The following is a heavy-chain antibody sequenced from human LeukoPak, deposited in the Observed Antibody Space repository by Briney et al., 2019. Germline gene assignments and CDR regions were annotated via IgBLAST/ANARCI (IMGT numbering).Heavy chain of an antibody. J-gene: IGHJ4*02. V-gene: IGHV5-51*01. CDR3: ARQGVYRDFDY. CDR1: GYTFTSYW. Sequence: GESLKISCMGSGYTFTSYWIAWVRQMPGKGLEWMGIIYPGDSDVRYSPSFQGQVTISADKSLSTAYLQWSSLQASDTAMYYCARQGVYRDFDYWGQGTLVTVSS. D-gene: IGHD4-11*01. CDR2: IYPGDSDV.